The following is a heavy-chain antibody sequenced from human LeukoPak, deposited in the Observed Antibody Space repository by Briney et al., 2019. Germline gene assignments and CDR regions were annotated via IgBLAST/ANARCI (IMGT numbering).Heavy chain of an antibody. J-gene: IGHJ5*02. CDR2: VDPNSGGT. CDR1: GYTLTDYY. Sequence: ASVKVSCKASGYTLTDYYMHWVRQAPGQGLEWMGWVDPNSGGTSIAQKFQGRVTMTRDTSINTVYMELSRLRSDDTAVYYCARGWFDPWGQGTMVTVSS. V-gene: IGHV1-2*02. CDR3: ARGWFDP.